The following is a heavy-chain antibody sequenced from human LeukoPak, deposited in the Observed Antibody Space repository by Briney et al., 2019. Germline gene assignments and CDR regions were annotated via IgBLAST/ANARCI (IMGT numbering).Heavy chain of an antibody. V-gene: IGHV4-59*01. D-gene: IGHD6-13*01. CDR1: GGSISSYY. Sequence: SETLSLTCTVSGGSISSYYWSWIRQPTGKGLEWIGYIYYSGSTNYNPPLKSRVTISVDTSKNQFSLKLSSVTAADTAVYYCARGNQQAGYNWFDPWGQGTLVTVSS. CDR3: ARGNQQAGYNWFDP. J-gene: IGHJ5*02. CDR2: IYYSGST.